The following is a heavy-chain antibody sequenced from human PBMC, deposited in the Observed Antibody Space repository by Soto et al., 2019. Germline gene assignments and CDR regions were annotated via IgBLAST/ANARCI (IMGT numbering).Heavy chain of an antibody. Sequence: ASVKVSCKASGGTFSSYAISWVRQAPGQGLEWMGGIIPIFGTANYAQKFQGRVTITADESTSTAYMELSSLRSEDTAVYYCARDHDYGGNYSYWGQGTLVTVSS. V-gene: IGHV1-69*13. CDR3: ARDHDYGGNYSY. CDR1: GGTFSSYA. CDR2: IIPIFGTA. D-gene: IGHD4-17*01. J-gene: IGHJ4*02.